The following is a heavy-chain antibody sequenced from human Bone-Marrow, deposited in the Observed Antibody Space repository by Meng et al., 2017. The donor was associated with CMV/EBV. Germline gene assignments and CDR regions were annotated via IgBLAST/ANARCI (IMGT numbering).Heavy chain of an antibody. CDR2: INPNSGGT. CDR3: ARGPYRLYQLLYGFDY. V-gene: IGHV1-2*02. Sequence: ASVKVSCKASGYTFTGYYMHWVRQAPGQGLEWMGWINPNSGGTNYAQKFQGRVTMTRDTSISTAYMELSRLRSDDTAVYYCARGPYRLYQLLYGFDYWGQGTLVTVSS. J-gene: IGHJ4*02. D-gene: IGHD2-2*02. CDR1: GYTFTGYY.